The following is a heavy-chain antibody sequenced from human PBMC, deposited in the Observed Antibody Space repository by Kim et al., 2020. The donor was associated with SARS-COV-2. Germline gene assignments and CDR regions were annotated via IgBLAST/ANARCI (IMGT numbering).Heavy chain of an antibody. V-gene: IGHV4-31*03. J-gene: IGHJ4*02. CDR3: ARDRGNYDSSGYALDY. CDR1: GGSISSGGYY. Sequence: SETLSLTCTVSGGSISSGGYYWSWIRQHPGKGLEWIGYIYYSGSTYYNPSLKSRVTISVDTSKNQFSLKLSSVTAADTAVYYCARDRGNYDSSGYALDYWGQGTLVTVSS. D-gene: IGHD3-22*01. CDR2: IYYSGST.